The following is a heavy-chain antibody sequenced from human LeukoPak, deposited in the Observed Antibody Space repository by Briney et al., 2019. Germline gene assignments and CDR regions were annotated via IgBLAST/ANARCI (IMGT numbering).Heavy chain of an antibody. CDR3: AIGYCSSSTCYSIDY. V-gene: IGHV1-2*06. CDR1: GYTFNAYY. J-gene: IGHJ4*02. D-gene: IGHD2-2*01. Sequence: ASVKVSCKTSGYTFNAYYIHWLRQAPGQGLEWMGRINPNSGDTSYAQKFQCRVTMTRETSISTPYMELSRLRSDDTAVYYCAIGYCSSSTCYSIDYWGQGTLVTVSS. CDR2: INPNSGDT.